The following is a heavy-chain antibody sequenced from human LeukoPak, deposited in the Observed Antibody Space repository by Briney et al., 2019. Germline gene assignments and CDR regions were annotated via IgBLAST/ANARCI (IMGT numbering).Heavy chain of an antibody. CDR2: INPNSGGT. D-gene: IGHD3-3*01. CDR1: GYTFTGYY. CDR3: ARGPGIWSGYYRGYFGY. Sequence: GASVKVSCKAPGYTFTGYYMHWVRQAPGQGLEWMGWINPNSGGTNYAQKFQGRVTMTRDTSISTAYMELSRLRSDDTAVYYCARGPGIWSGYYRGYFGYWGQGTLVTVSS. J-gene: IGHJ4*02. V-gene: IGHV1-2*02.